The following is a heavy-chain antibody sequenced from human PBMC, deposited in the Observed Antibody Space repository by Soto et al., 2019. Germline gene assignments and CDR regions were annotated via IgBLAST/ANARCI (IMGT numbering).Heavy chain of an antibody. Sequence: PGGSLRLSCTASGFTFGDYAMSWFRQAPGKGLEWVGFITSNAYGGTAEYAASVKGRFTVSRDDSKSIAYLDMNSLNTEDAAVYYCTRVKGLKYLEWRLFDYWGQGTQVTVSS. CDR3: TRVKGLKYLEWRLFDY. J-gene: IGHJ4*02. V-gene: IGHV3-49*03. D-gene: IGHD3-3*01. CDR2: ITSNAYGGTA. CDR1: GFTFGDYA.